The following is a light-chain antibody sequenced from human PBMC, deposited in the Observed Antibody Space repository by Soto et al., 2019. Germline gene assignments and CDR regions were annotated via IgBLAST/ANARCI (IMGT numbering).Light chain of an antibody. Sequence: SYELTQPPSVSVAPGQTATISCGENNIDSRTVHWYQQKPGQAPLLVVYDNSFRPSGIPNRFSGSNSGNTATLTISRVEAGDAADYYCQVWDNVDDHIYVFGTGTKLTVL. CDR2: DNS. V-gene: IGLV3-21*02. J-gene: IGLJ1*01. CDR3: QVWDNVDDHIYV. CDR1: NIDSRT.